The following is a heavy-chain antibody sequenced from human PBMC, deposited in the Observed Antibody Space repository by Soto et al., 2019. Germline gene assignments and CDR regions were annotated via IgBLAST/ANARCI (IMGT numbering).Heavy chain of an antibody. CDR1: GFTFSSYS. J-gene: IGHJ3*02. V-gene: IGHV3-21*01. CDR3: ARGLLWFGELVNDAFDI. D-gene: IGHD3-10*01. CDR2: ISSSSSYI. Sequence: EVPLVESGGGLVKPGGSLRLSCAASGFTFSSYSMNWVRQAPGKGLEWVSSISSSSSYIYYADSVKGRFTISRDNAKNSLYLQMNSLRAEDTAVYYCARGLLWFGELVNDAFDIWGQGTMVTVSS.